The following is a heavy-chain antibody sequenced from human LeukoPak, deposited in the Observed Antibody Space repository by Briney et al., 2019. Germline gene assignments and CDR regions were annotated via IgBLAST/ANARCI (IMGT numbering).Heavy chain of an antibody. J-gene: IGHJ4*02. D-gene: IGHD4-11*01. V-gene: IGHV3-33*01. CDR2: IRHDGGQK. CDR3: ARDPSLRVTLDY. Sequence: GGSLRLSCAASGFTFTNYAMHWVRQAPGKGLEWVAVIRHDGGQKYYADSVKGRFTISRDNTKNMLYLQMNSLRVEDTAVYHCARDPSLRVTLDYWGQGTLVTVSS. CDR1: GFTFTNYA.